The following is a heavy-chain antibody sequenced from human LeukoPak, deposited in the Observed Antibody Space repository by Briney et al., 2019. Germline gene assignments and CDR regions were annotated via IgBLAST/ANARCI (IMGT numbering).Heavy chain of an antibody. V-gene: IGHV5-51*01. CDR3: ARHVGSSWSPPTADY. Sequence: SGESLKISCKGSGYSFTSYWIGWVRQMPGKGLEWMGIIYPGDSDTRYSPSFQGQVTISADKSISTAYLQWSSLKASDTAMYYCARHVGSSWSPPTADYWGQGTLVTVSS. CDR2: IYPGDSDT. J-gene: IGHJ4*02. D-gene: IGHD6-13*01. CDR1: GYSFTSYW.